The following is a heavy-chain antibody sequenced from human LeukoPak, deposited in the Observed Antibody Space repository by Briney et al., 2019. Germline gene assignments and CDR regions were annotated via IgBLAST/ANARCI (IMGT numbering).Heavy chain of an antibody. CDR3: ARRIVALYYYYMDV. V-gene: IGHV4-38-2*02. CDR2: IHSGESP. Sequence: SETLSLTCTVSGYSISSGYFWGWIRQPPGKGLEWIGIIHSGESPYYSPSLESRITISIDTSMNQFSLKLNSVTAADTAVYYCARRIVALYYYYMDVWGKGTTVTVSS. D-gene: IGHD3-22*01. J-gene: IGHJ6*03. CDR1: GYSISSGYF.